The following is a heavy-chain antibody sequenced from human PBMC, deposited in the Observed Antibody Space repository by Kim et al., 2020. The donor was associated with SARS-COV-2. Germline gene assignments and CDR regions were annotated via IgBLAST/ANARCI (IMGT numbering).Heavy chain of an antibody. CDR3: AQAAGGYYYGSGSYGDY. V-gene: IGHV3-9*01. D-gene: IGHD3-10*01. Sequence: KGRLTISRDNAKNALYLQMNSLGAEDTALYYCAQAAGGYYYGSGSYGDYWGQGTLVTVSS. J-gene: IGHJ4*02.